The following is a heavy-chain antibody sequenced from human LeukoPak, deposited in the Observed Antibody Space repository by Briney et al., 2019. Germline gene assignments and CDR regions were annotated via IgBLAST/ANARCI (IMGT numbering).Heavy chain of an antibody. CDR1: GFTFSSYA. CDR2: ISYDGSNK. J-gene: IGHJ4*02. Sequence: GGSLRLSCAASGFTFSSYAMHWVRQAPGKGLEWVAVISYDGSNKYYADSVKGRFTISRDNSKNTLYLQMNSLRAEDTAVYYCAKGEASLEPQYTYFDYWGQGTLVTVSS. V-gene: IGHV3-30-3*01. D-gene: IGHD1-1*01. CDR3: AKGEASLEPQYTYFDY.